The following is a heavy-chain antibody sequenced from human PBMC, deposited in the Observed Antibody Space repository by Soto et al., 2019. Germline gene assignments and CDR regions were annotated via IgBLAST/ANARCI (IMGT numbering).Heavy chain of an antibody. CDR1: GFTFSSSA. D-gene: IGHD6-19*01. CDR3: AKCSVGTVRSSGWCNWFDP. Sequence: EVRLLESGGGLAQPGGSLRLSCAASGFTFSSSAMNWVRQAPGKGLEWVSSIRVGGGDTFYADSVRGRFTVSREISRNTLYLQMNSLRAEDTAIYYCAKCSVGTVRSSGWCNWFDPWGQGTLVTVSS. J-gene: IGHJ5*02. CDR2: IRVGGGDT. V-gene: IGHV3-23*01.